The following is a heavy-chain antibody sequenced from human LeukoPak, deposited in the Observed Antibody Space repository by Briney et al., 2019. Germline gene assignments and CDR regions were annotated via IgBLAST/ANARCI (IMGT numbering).Heavy chain of an antibody. CDR1: RGSISSSSYY. CDR2: IYYSGST. D-gene: IGHD7-27*01. Sequence: SETLSLTCTVSRGSISSSSYYWGWIRQPPGKGLEWIGSIYYSGSTYYNPSLKSRVTISVDTSKNQFSLKLSSVTAADTAVYYCASQLGLNFDYWGQGTLVTVSS. V-gene: IGHV4-39*01. CDR3: ASQLGLNFDY. J-gene: IGHJ4*02.